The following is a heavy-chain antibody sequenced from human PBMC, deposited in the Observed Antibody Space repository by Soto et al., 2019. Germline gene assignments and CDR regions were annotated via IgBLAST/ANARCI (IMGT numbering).Heavy chain of an antibody. Sequence: QVQLVQSGTELKKPGSSVNVSCKASGGTFDSYAITWVRQAPGQGLEWMGGIIPIFKTPKYAQKFQGRVTITADESSSTASMELSSLTSEDTALYYCARGHGYNGALFDYWGQGTLVTVSS. CDR3: ARGHGYNGALFDY. J-gene: IGHJ4*02. CDR1: GGTFDSYA. CDR2: IIPIFKTP. D-gene: IGHD6-25*01. V-gene: IGHV1-69*01.